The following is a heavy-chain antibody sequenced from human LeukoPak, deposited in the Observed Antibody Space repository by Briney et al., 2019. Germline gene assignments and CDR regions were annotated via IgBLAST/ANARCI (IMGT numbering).Heavy chain of an antibody. CDR1: GFTFSNYA. CDR3: AKDLRTYGSGIYRLPTVIFDY. D-gene: IGHD3-10*01. Sequence: PGGSLRLSCAASGFTFSNYAMSWVRQAPGKGLEWVSSIIGSGGDTYYADSVKGRFTISRDNSKNTLYLQMNSLRAEDTAVYYCAKDLRTYGSGIYRLPTVIFDYWGQGTLVTVPS. CDR2: IIGSGGDT. J-gene: IGHJ4*02. V-gene: IGHV3-23*01.